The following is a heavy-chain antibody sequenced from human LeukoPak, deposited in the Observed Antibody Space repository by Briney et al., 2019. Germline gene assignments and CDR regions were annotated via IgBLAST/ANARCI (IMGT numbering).Heavy chain of an antibody. D-gene: IGHD6-19*01. V-gene: IGHV4-34*01. Sequence: SETLSLTCAVYGGSFSGYYWSWIRQPPGKGLEWIGEINHSGSTNYNPSLKSRVTISVDTSKNQFSLKLSSVTAADTAVYYCASSSGWYQQYFQHWGQGTLVTVSS. J-gene: IGHJ1*01. CDR1: GGSFSGYY. CDR3: ASSSGWYQQYFQH. CDR2: INHSGST.